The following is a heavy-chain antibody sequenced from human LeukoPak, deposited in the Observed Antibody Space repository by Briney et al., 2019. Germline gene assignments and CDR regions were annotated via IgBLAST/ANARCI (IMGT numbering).Heavy chain of an antibody. J-gene: IGHJ4*02. CDR3: ARELDGTSGWSVYFDY. Sequence: GGSLRLSCAASGLTFSSYWMSWVRQAPGKGLEWVANIKQDGSEKYYVDSVKGRFTISRDNAKNSLYLQMNSLRAEDTAVYYCARELDGTSGWSVYFDYWGQGTLVTVSS. D-gene: IGHD6-19*01. CDR2: IKQDGSEK. V-gene: IGHV3-7*01. CDR1: GLTFSSYW.